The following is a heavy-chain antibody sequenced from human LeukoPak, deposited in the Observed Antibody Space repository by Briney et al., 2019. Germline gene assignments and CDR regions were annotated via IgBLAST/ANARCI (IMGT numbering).Heavy chain of an antibody. V-gene: IGHV1-18*01. D-gene: IGHD2-2*02. CDR1: GYTFASYG. CDR2: ISVYNGDT. Sequence: ASVKVSCKASGYTFASYGINWVRQAPGQGREWVGWISVYNGDTKYSQKLQGRVTMTTDTSTSTAYLELRSLRSDDTAVYSCARFHLYTSLDYWGQGTLVTVSS. CDR3: ARFHLYTSLDY. J-gene: IGHJ4*02.